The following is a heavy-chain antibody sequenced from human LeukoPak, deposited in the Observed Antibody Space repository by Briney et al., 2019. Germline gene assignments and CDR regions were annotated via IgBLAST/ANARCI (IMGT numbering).Heavy chain of an antibody. D-gene: IGHD2-21*02. CDR3: ARNCGGDCYSYDG. CDR1: GYRFTSYW. CDR2: IYPGDSDT. J-gene: IGHJ4*02. Sequence: GESLEISFKGSGYRFTSYWIGWVRKMPGKGPEWMRIIYPGDSDTRYSPLFQGQFTIPADKSISTAFLQWSSLKASDTAMYYCARNCGGDCYSYDGWGQGTLVIVSS. V-gene: IGHV5-51*01.